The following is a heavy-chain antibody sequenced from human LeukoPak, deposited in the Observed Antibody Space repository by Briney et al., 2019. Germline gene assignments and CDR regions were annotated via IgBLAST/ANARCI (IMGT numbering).Heavy chain of an antibody. CDR3: ARNAAVAGMIFDY. Sequence: PSETLSLTCTVSGGSISSYYWSWIRQPPGKGLEWIGYIYYRWSPNFNPSLKSRVTISVDTSKNQFSLKLSSVTAADTAVYYCARNAAVAGMIFDYWGQGTLVTVSS. J-gene: IGHJ4*02. CDR1: GGSISSYY. CDR2: IYYRWSP. V-gene: IGHV4-59*01. D-gene: IGHD6-19*01.